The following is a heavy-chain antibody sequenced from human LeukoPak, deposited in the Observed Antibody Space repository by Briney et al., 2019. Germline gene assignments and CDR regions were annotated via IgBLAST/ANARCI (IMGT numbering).Heavy chain of an antibody. CDR2: ISSSSSYT. D-gene: IGHD1-26*01. V-gene: IGHV3-11*03. Sequence: PGGSLRLSCAASGFTFSDYYMSWIRQAPGKGLEWVSYISSSSSYTNYADSVKGRFTISRDNAKNSLYLQMNSLRAEDTAVYYCARSRIVGAPPYYGMGVWGQGTTVTVSS. CDR1: GFTFSDYY. CDR3: ARSRIVGAPPYYGMGV. J-gene: IGHJ6*02.